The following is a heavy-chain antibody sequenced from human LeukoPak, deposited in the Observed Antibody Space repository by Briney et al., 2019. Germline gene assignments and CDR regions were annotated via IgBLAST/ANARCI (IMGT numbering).Heavy chain of an antibody. CDR3: RSHWILTEGWFDT. CDR1: GFTFSSYG. D-gene: IGHD3-9*01. CDR2: IRYDGSNK. J-gene: IGHJ5*02. V-gene: IGHV3-30*02. Sequence: GGSLRLSCAASGFTFSSYGMHWVRQAPGRGLEWVAFIRYDGSNKYYADSVKGRFTISRDNSKNTVYLQMNSLRGEDTAVYYCRSHWILTEGWFDTWGQGTLVTVSS.